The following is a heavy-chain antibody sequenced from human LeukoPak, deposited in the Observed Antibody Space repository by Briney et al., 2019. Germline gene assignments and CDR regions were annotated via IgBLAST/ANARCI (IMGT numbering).Heavy chain of an antibody. D-gene: IGHD6-19*01. J-gene: IGHJ6*03. CDR1: GFTFSSYG. V-gene: IGHV3-23*01. Sequence: GGSLRLSCAASGFTFSSYGMHWVRQSPGKGLEWLSTINGGGNTTFYSDSVKGRFTISRDNSKNTLYLHMDSLRPDDTATYYCTKELHVAVAVADYYYFYMDVWGRGTAVTVSS. CDR3: TKELHVAVAVADYYYFYMDV. CDR2: INGGGNTT.